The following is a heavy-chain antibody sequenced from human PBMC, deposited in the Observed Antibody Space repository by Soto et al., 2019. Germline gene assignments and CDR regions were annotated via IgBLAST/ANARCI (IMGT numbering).Heavy chain of an antibody. CDR2: IYYSGST. V-gene: IGHV4-39*07. Sequence: SETLSLTCTVSGGSISSSSYYWGWIRQPPGKGLEWIGSIYYSGSTYYNPSLKSRVTISVDTSKNQFSLKLSSVTAADTAVYYCARGIPVSGSFDYWGQGTLVTV. CDR1: GGSISSSSYY. D-gene: IGHD6-19*01. CDR3: ARGIPVSGSFDY. J-gene: IGHJ4*02.